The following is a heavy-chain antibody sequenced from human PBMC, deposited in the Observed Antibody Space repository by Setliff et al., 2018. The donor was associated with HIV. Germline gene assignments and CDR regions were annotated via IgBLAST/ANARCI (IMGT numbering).Heavy chain of an antibody. V-gene: IGHV2-70*12. CDR3: AHRRGSGWFLDWFDP. J-gene: IGHJ5*02. D-gene: IGHD6-19*01. CDR2: VLADDEK. CDR1: GFSLTTSGVA. Sequence: GSGPTLVNPTQTLTLTCTFSGFSLTTSGVAVGWIRQSPGKALEWLGNVLADDEKSYRSSLKSRLTISKDTSKSQVVLTMTNMDPVDTATYYCAHRRGSGWFLDWFDPWGPGILVTVSS.